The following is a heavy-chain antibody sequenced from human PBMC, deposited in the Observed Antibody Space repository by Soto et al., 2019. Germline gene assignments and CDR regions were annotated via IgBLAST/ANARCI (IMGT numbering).Heavy chain of an antibody. J-gene: IGHJ6*02. CDR2: INPSGGST. Sequence: ASVKVSCKASGYTFASYYMHWVRQAPGQGLEWMGIINPSGGSTSYAQRFQGRVTMTRDKSTSTVYMDLSSLRSEDTAVYYCAREGLVLVPPTVNSDYYYYAMDVWGQATTVTVS. V-gene: IGHV1-46*03. CDR3: AREGLVLVPPTVNSDYYYYAMDV. CDR1: GYTFASYY. D-gene: IGHD2-2*01.